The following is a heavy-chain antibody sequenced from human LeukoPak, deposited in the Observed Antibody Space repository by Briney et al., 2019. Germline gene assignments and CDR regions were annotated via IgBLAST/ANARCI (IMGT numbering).Heavy chain of an antibody. CDR2: IYYTGST. J-gene: IGHJ5*02. D-gene: IGHD2-8*01. Sequence: SETLSLTCTVSGGSISSSGYYWSWIRQPPGRGLEWLGNIYYTGSTSYNPSLKSRVTFSVDTFNNQFSLHLSSVTAADTAVYYCARENCTNGVCWASDPWGQGTLVTVSS. CDR3: ARENCTNGVCWASDP. CDR1: GGSISSSGYY. V-gene: IGHV4-39*07.